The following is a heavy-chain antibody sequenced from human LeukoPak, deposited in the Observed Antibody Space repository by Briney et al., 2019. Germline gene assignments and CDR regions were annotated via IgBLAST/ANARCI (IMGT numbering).Heavy chain of an antibody. V-gene: IGHV4-61*02. Sequence: PSETLSLTCTVSGGSISSGSYYWSWIRQPAGKGLEWIGRIYTSGSTNYNPSLKSRVTISVDTSKNQFSLKLSSVTAADTAVYYCARSQMKWLWGQGTLVTVSS. CDR2: IYTSGST. CDR3: ARSQMKWL. D-gene: IGHD5-12*01. CDR1: GGSISSGSYY. J-gene: IGHJ4*02.